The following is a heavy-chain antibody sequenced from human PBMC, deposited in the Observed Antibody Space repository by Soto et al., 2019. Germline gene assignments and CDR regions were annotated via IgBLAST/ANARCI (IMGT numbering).Heavy chain of an antibody. J-gene: IGHJ4*02. CDR2: ICSSGTT. V-gene: IGHV4-31*03. CDR3: ARTDSSGYYFVY. D-gene: IGHD3-22*01. Sequence: QVQLQESGPGLVKPSQTLSLTCTVSGDFISSGGYYWSWIRQLPGKGLEWIGYICSSGTTSYNPSLKSRITISVDTSKIHYSLNLSPVTAADTAVYYCARTDSSGYYFVYWGQGTLVTVFS. CDR1: GDFISSGGYY.